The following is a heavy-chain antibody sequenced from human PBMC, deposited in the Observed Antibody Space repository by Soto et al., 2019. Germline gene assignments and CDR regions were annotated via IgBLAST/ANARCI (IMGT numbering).Heavy chain of an antibody. V-gene: IGHV3-30*03. CDR1: GFTFSSYG. D-gene: IGHD2-15*01. J-gene: IGHJ4*02. Sequence: GGSLRLSCAASGFTFSSYGMHWVRQAPGKGLEWVAVISYDGSNKYYADSVKGRFTISRDNSKNTLYLQMNSLRAEDTAVYYCAISSGTFDYWGQGTLVTVSS. CDR2: ISYDGSNK. CDR3: AISSGTFDY.